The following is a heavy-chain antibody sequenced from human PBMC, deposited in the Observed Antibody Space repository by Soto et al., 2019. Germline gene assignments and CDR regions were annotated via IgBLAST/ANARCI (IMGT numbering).Heavy chain of an antibody. CDR2: ITSASDYI. CDR1: GCMCTRST. Sequence: GGALRGSCVASGCMCTRSTMNWVRQAPGKGLEWVSSITSASDYIFYADSVKGRFTISRDNAKNSLYLQMNSLRAEDTAVYYCARVGTGSSTPLDIWGQGTMVPVSS. J-gene: IGHJ3*02. V-gene: IGHV3-21*01. D-gene: IGHD3-9*01. CDR3: ARVGTGSSTPLDI.